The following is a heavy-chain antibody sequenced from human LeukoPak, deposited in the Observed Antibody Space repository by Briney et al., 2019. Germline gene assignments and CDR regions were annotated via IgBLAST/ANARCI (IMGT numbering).Heavy chain of an antibody. CDR3: AKDPRSGYYGGPYYFDY. Sequence: QPGGSLRLSCAASGFTFSSYGMHWVRQAPGKGLEWVAVISYDGSNKYYVDSVKGRFTISRDNSKNTLYLQMNSLRAEDTAVYYCAKDPRSGYYGGPYYFDYWGQGTLVTVSS. CDR2: ISYDGSNK. D-gene: IGHD3-3*01. J-gene: IGHJ4*02. V-gene: IGHV3-30*18. CDR1: GFTFSSYG.